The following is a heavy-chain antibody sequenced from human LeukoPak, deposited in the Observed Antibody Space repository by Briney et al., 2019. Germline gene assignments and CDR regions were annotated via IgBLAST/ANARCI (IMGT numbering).Heavy chain of an antibody. J-gene: IGHJ4*02. V-gene: IGHV4-59*01. Sequence: PSETLSLTCTVSGGSISSYYWSWIRQPPGKGLEWIGYIYYSGSTYYNPSLKSRVTISVDTSKNQFSLKLSSVTAADTAVYYCARTDLGEQQPPYFDYWGQGTLVTVSS. D-gene: IGHD6-13*01. CDR2: IYYSGST. CDR1: GGSISSYY. CDR3: ARTDLGEQQPPYFDY.